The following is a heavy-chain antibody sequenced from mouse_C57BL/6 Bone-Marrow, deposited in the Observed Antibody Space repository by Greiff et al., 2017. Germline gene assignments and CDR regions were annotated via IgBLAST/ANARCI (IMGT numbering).Heavy chain of an antibody. CDR3: TTEDYYGAWFAY. J-gene: IGHJ3*01. D-gene: IGHD1-2*01. Sequence: VQLQQSGAELVRPGASVKLSCTASGFNIKDDYMHWVKQRPEQGLEWIGWIDPENGDTEYAAKFQGKATITADTSSNTSYLQLSSLTSEDTAVYYCTTEDYYGAWFAYWGQGTLVTVSA. V-gene: IGHV14-4*01. CDR1: GFNIKDDY. CDR2: IDPENGDT.